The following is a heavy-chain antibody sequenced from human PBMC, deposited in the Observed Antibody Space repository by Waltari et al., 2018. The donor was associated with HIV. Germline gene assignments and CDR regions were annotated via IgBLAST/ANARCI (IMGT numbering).Heavy chain of an antibody. V-gene: IGHV3-15*01. Sequence: EVQLVESGGGLVKPGGSLRLSCAASGFTFSDAWMSWVRQAPGGGREWVGLINAKTDGGTTDSPATVKSRLTISRDDSKNTLYLQMNSRKTEDTAVYYCTTVLYDGGGMDVWGQGTTVTVSS. CDR3: TTVLYDGGGMDV. CDR1: GFTFSDAW. CDR2: INAKTDGGTT. J-gene: IGHJ6*02. D-gene: IGHD3-22*01.